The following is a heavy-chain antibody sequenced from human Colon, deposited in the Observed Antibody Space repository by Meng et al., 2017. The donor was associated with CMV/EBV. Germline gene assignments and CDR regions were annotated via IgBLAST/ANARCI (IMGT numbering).Heavy chain of an antibody. CDR1: GFTFSNYA. CDR3: ARGTTGTSYYYYGMDI. CDR2: ISGSGDST. Sequence: GGSLRLSCAASGFTFSNYAIHWVRQAPGKGLEWVSTISGSGDSTHYADSIKGRFTISRDNSKSTLYLQLNSLGAEDTAVYYCARGTTGTSYYYYGMDIWGQGTTVTVSS. J-gene: IGHJ6*02. V-gene: IGHV3-23*01. D-gene: IGHD1-1*01.